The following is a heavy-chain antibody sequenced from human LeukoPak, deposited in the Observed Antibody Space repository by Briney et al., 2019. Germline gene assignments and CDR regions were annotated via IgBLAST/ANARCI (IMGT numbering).Heavy chain of an antibody. CDR3: ARVGPPDASGMDV. CDR2: INPNSGGT. Sequence: TSVKVSCKASGYTFTDYYMHWVRQAPGQGLEWMGRINPNSGGTNYAQKFQGRVTMTRDTSIRTAYMELSRLRSDDTAMYYRARVGPPDASGMDVWGQGTTVTVYS. J-gene: IGHJ6*02. D-gene: IGHD2-2*01. CDR1: GYTFTDYY. V-gene: IGHV1-2*06.